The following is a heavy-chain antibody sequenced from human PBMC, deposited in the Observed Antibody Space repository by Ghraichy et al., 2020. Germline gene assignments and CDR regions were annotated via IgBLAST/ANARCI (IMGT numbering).Heavy chain of an antibody. D-gene: IGHD3-9*01. Sequence: SETLSLTCTVSGGSISSSSYYWGWICQPPGKGLEWIGSIYYSGSTYYNPSLKSRVTISVDTSKNQFSLKLSSVTAADTAVYYCARRTEYYDILTGYYNWFDPWGQGTLVTVSS. CDR1: GGSISSSSYY. CDR2: IYYSGST. CDR3: ARRTEYYDILTGYYNWFDP. V-gene: IGHV4-39*07. J-gene: IGHJ5*02.